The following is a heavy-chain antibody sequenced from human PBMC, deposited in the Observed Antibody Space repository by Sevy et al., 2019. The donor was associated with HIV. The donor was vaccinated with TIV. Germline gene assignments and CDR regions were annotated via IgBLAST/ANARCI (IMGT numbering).Heavy chain of an antibody. J-gene: IGHJ4*02. Sequence: GGSLRLSCAASRFTFSTYDIHWVRQAPGKGLEWVAVISHDGSYKYYTDSVKGRFTISRDDSKNKAYLQMNSLRADDAGVYYCAKGQGYDYICGYERSEYYFDYWGQGTLVTVSS. V-gene: IGHV3-30*18. CDR1: RFTFSTYD. CDR2: ISHDGSYK. D-gene: IGHD3-16*01. CDR3: AKGQGYDYICGYERSEYYFDY.